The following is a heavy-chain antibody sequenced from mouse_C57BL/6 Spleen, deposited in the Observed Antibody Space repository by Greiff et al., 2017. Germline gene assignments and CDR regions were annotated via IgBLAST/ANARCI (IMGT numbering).Heavy chain of an antibody. J-gene: IGHJ4*01. CDR3: ARYGYYAMDY. V-gene: IGHV1-85*01. CDR1: GYTFTSSD. CDR2: IYPRDGST. D-gene: IGHD1-1*01. Sequence: VKLQESGPELVKPGASVKLSCKASGYTFTSSDINWVKQRPGQGLEWIGWIYPRDGSTKYNEKFKGKATLTVDTSSSTAYMELHSLTSEDSAVYFCARYGYYAMDYWGQGTSVTVSS.